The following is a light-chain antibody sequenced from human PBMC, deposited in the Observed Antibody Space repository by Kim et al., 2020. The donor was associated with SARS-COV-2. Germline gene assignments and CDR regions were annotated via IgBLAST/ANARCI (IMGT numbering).Light chain of an antibody. J-gene: IGLJ3*02. Sequence: APGKTASITCGGDNSGDKSVHWYQQKPGQAPVLVVYDDTDRPSGIPARFSGSNSGNTATLTISRVEAGDEADYYCQVWDTSSDHVVFGGGTQLTVL. CDR1: NSGDKS. CDR2: DDT. V-gene: IGLV3-21*03. CDR3: QVWDTSSDHVV.